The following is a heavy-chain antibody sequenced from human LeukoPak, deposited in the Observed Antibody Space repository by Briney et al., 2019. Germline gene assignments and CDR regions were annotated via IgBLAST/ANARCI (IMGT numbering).Heavy chain of an antibody. Sequence: SQTLSLTCTVSGGSVRRGNYYWTWIRQPAGSGLEWIGRIYTSGTTDYNPSLRTRVTISVDASRNQFSLNLSSVTAADTAVYYCAMGEYSSSWYYFDYWGQGTPVTVSS. CDR3: AMGEYSSSWYYFDY. D-gene: IGHD6-13*01. CDR2: IYTSGTT. V-gene: IGHV4-61*02. CDR1: GGSVRRGNYY. J-gene: IGHJ4*02.